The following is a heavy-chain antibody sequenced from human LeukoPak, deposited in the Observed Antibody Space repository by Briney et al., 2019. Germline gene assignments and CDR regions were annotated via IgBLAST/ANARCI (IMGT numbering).Heavy chain of an antibody. D-gene: IGHD3-22*01. CDR1: GDSISSSY. V-gene: IGHV4-59*01. CDR2: IYYTGTT. J-gene: IGHJ5*02. Sequence: SETLSLTCTVSGDSISSSYWSWIRQPPGKTLEWIGYIYYTGTTNYNPSLKSRVTMSIDTSKNQFSLNLNSVAAADTAVYYCARGFYDSSGYSNCFDPWGQGTLVTVSS. CDR3: ARGFYDSSGYSNCFDP.